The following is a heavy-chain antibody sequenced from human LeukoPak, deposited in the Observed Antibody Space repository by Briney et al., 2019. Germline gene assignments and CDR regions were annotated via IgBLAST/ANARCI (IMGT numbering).Heavy chain of an antibody. CDR1: GFTFSSYA. V-gene: IGHV3-30-3*01. D-gene: IGHD6-19*01. CDR3: ARGGAVAVLYYFDY. Sequence: GRSLRLSCAASGFTFSSYAMHWVRQAPGKGLEWVAVISYDGNNKYYADSVKGRFTISRDNSKNTLYLQMNSLRAEDTAVYYCARGGAVAVLYYFDYWGQGTLVTVSS. CDR2: ISYDGNNK. J-gene: IGHJ4*02.